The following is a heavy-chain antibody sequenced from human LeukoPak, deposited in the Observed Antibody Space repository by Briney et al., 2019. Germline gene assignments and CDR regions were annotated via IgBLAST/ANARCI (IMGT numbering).Heavy chain of an antibody. J-gene: IGHJ6*03. CDR1: GFTFSSYA. CDR3: AKDGGSSSLGYYYYYMDV. V-gene: IGHV3-23*01. D-gene: IGHD6-6*01. Sequence: GGSLRLSCAASGFTFSSYAMSWVRQAPGKGLEWVSAISGSGGSTYYADSVRGRFTISRDNSKNTLYLQMNSLRAEDTAVYYCAKDGGSSSLGYYYYYMDVWGKGTTVTVSS. CDR2: ISGSGGST.